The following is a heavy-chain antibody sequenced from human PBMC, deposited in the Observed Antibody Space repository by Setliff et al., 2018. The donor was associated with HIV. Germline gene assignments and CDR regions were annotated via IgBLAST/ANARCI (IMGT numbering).Heavy chain of an antibody. V-gene: IGHV1-69*10. CDR3: AREAYYSGSGNYPYN. CDR2: IIPILGSST. Sequence: SVKVSCKASGGTFSSYAISWVRQAPGQGLEWMGGIIPILGSSTTYAQKFRGRVTVTRDTSTSTVYMGLSSLTSEDTAVYYCAREAYYSGSGNYPYNWGQGTLVTVSS. J-gene: IGHJ4*02. D-gene: IGHD3-10*01. CDR1: GGTFSSYA.